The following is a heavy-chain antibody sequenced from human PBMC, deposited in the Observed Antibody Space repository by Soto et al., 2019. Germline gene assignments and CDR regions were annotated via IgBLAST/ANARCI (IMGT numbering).Heavy chain of an antibody. CDR2: MFYSGLT. CDR3: APLSVSLSGPYGIHV. J-gene: IGHJ6*02. Sequence: PSETLSLTCSVSGYSVTSSDYYWAWIRQPPGKGLEWIGSMFYSGLTYYNPSLKSRVILSVDTSKNQFSVRLNSVTAADTAVYYCAPLSVSLSGPYGIHVWGQGTTVTV. D-gene: IGHD2-15*01. V-gene: IGHV4-39*01. CDR1: GYSVTSSDYY.